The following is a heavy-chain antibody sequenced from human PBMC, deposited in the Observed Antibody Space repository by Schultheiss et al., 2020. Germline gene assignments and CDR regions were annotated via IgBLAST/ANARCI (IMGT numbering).Heavy chain of an antibody. Sequence: GGSLRLSCAASGFTFSSYAMSWVRQAPGKGLEWVSAISGSGGSTYYADSVKGRFTISRDNSKNTLYLQMNSLRAEDTAVYYCAKERALDSSSWYPKELGYWGQGTLVNGYS. CDR3: AKERALDSSSWYPKELGY. J-gene: IGHJ4*02. D-gene: IGHD6-13*01. CDR1: GFTFSSYA. CDR2: ISGSGGST. V-gene: IGHV3-23*01.